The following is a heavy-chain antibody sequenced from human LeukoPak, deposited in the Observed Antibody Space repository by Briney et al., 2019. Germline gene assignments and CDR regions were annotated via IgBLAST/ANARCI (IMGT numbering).Heavy chain of an antibody. D-gene: IGHD3-3*01. CDR3: AKETLHDSLWNGHDY. J-gene: IGHJ4*02. CDR2: LTASGGAT. V-gene: IGHV3-23*01. Sequence: PGGSLRLSCAASGFTFSSYAMSWVRQAPEKGLEWVSALTASGGATYYAESVKGRFTISRDNSKNTLYLQMNGLRAEDTALYFCAKETLHDSLWNGHDYWGQGALVTVSS. CDR1: GFTFSSYA.